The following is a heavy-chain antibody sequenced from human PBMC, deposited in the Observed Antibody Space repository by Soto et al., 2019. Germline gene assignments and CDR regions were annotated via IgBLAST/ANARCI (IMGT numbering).Heavy chain of an antibody. D-gene: IGHD5-18*01. CDR2: ISAYNGNT. J-gene: IGHJ4*02. Sequence: QVQLVQSGAEVKKPGASVKVSCKASGYTFTSYLITWVRQAPGQGLEWMGWISAYNGNTIYAQNLQGRVTLTTDTSTNTAYVELRSLRSDDTAVYYCARRRYSHDLDYWGQGTLVSVSS. CDR1: GYTFTSYL. V-gene: IGHV1-18*01. CDR3: ARRRYSHDLDY.